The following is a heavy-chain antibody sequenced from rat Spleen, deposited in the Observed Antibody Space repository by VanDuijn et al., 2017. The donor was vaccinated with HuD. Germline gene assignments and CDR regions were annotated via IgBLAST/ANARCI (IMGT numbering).Heavy chain of an antibody. J-gene: IGHJ2*01. Sequence: EVQLVESGGGLVQPGRSLKLSCAASGFTFSDYNMAWVRQAPKKGLEWVAIITYDGSSTYYRDSVKGRFTISRDNVESTLYLQMDSLRSEDTATYYCATTPLYYSGDPYYFDYWGQGVMVTVSS. CDR3: ATTPLYYSGDPYYFDY. V-gene: IGHV5-7*01. CDR1: GFTFSDYN. CDR2: ITYDGSST. D-gene: IGHD1-1*01.